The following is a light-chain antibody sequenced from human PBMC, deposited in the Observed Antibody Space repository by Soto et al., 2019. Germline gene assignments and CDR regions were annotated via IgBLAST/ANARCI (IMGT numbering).Light chain of an antibody. Sequence: DIVMTQSPDSLAVSLGERATINCKSSQSVLYNSDNKNYLAWYQQKPGQPPKLLIYWASTRDYGVPDRFSGSGSGAYFTLTISSLQAEDVAVYYCQQYYTTLSFGGGTKVEIK. J-gene: IGKJ4*01. CDR3: QQYYTTLS. CDR2: WAS. V-gene: IGKV4-1*01. CDR1: QSVLYNSDNKNY.